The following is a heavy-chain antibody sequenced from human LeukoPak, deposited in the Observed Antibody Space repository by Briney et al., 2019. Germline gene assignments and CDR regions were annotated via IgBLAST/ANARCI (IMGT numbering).Heavy chain of an antibody. D-gene: IGHD6-19*01. V-gene: IGHV3-23*01. Sequence: PGGSLRLSCAASGFTFSSYAMSWVRQAPGKGLEWVSSISGSGGSTYYADSVKGRFTISRDNSRDNSKNTVYLQMNSLRPDDTAVYYCAKGLSSGWNLKGSDYWGQRTLVTVSS. CDR2: ISGSGGST. CDR1: GFTFSSYA. CDR3: AKGLSSGWNLKGSDY. J-gene: IGHJ4*02.